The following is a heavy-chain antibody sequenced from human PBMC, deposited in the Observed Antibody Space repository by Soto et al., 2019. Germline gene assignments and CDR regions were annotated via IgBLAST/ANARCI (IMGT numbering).Heavy chain of an antibody. D-gene: IGHD3-16*01. V-gene: IGHV4-61*01. J-gene: IGHJ5*02. CDR3: VRDWGPYWFDP. CDR2: IYDSGAT. CDR1: GGSLSGGSYY. Sequence: PAETLSLTCTVSGGSLSGGSYYWNWIRQPPGKQMEWIGYIYDSGATKYNPSLKSRVTISQDTSKNQFSLKMNSVTPSDTAVYYCVRDWGPYWFDPWGQGILVTVSS.